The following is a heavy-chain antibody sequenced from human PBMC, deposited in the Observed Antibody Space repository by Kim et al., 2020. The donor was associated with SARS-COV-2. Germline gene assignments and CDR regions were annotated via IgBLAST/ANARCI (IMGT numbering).Heavy chain of an antibody. J-gene: IGHJ6*02. D-gene: IGHD4-17*01. Sequence: KGRYTISRANSKNTLSLQMNSLGAEDTAVYYCAKGPGLTGTNDYSYYGMDVWGQGTTVTVSS. V-gene: IGHV3-30*02. CDR3: AKGPGLTGTNDYSYYGMDV.